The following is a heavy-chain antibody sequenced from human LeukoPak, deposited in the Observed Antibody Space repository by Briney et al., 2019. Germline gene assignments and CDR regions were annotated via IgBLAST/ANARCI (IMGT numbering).Heavy chain of an antibody. D-gene: IGHD4-23*01. CDR3: ARDKGDGGLDY. V-gene: IGHV3-33*08. Sequence: GGSLRLSCAASGFTVSSYGMHWVRQAPGKGLEWVAVIWYDGSNKYYADSVKGRFTISRDNSKNTLYLQMNSLRAEDTAVYYCARDKGDGGLDYWGQGTPVTVSS. CDR2: IWYDGSNK. J-gene: IGHJ4*02. CDR1: GFTVSSYG.